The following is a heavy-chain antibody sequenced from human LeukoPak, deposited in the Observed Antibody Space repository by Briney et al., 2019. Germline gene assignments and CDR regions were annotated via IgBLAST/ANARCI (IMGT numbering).Heavy chain of an antibody. D-gene: IGHD6-19*01. V-gene: IGHV3-23*01. Sequence: PGGSLRLSCAASGFTFSTFAMIWVRQPPGKGLEWVSSIFPSGGEIHYADSVRGRFTISRDNSKNTLYLQMNSLRAEDTAVYYCAKDGGAVAGLFDYWGQGTLVTVSS. CDR2: IFPSGGEI. J-gene: IGHJ4*02. CDR1: GFTFSTFA. CDR3: AKDGGAVAGLFDY.